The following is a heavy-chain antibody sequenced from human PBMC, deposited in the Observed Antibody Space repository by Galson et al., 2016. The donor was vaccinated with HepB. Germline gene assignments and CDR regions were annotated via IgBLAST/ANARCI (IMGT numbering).Heavy chain of an antibody. J-gene: IGHJ4*02. CDR1: GFTFSRCT. V-gene: IGHV3-30-3*01. Sequence: SLRLSCAASGFTFSRCTMHWVRQAPGKGLEWVAVISYDGSNNYYADSVKGRFTISRDNSKNTLYLQMNTLRADDTAVYYCASDTNWNSLLDYWGQGTLVTVSS. D-gene: IGHD1-7*01. CDR3: ASDTNWNSLLDY. CDR2: ISYDGSNN.